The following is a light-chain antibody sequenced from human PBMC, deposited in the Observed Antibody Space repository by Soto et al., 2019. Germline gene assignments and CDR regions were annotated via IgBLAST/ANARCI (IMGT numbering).Light chain of an antibody. Sequence: DIQMTQSPSSLSASVGDRVTITFRASQSISSYLNWYQQKPGKPPNLLIYKASTLASGVPSRFSGSGSGTEFTLTINSLQPDDFATYYCQQYHIYSGTFGQGTKVDIK. J-gene: IGKJ1*01. V-gene: IGKV1-5*03. CDR2: KAS. CDR1: QSISSY. CDR3: QQYHIYSGT.